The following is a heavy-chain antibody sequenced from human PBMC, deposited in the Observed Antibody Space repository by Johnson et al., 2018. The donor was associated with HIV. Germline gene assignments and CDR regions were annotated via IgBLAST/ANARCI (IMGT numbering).Heavy chain of an antibody. CDR3: SRVRGGTGHGAFDI. Sequence: QVQLVESGGGLVQPGGSLRLSCAASGFTFSSYWMHWVRQAPGKGLEWVAVIWYDGSNKYYENSVKGRFSISSDNSKNTLYLQMKSLRAEDTAVYYCSRVRGGTGHGAFDIWGQGTMVTVSS. V-gene: IGHV3-33*08. CDR1: GFTFSSYW. CDR2: IWYDGSNK. J-gene: IGHJ3*02.